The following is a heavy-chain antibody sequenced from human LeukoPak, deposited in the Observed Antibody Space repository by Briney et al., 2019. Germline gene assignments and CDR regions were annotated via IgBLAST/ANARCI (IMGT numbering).Heavy chain of an antibody. CDR1: GYTFTSYD. J-gene: IGHJ4*02. V-gene: IGHV1-8*01. Sequence: ASVKVSCKASGYTFTSYDINWVRQATGQGLEWMGWMNPNSGNTGYAQKLQGRVTMTTDTSTSTAYMELRSLRSDDTAVYYCARCPYYYDSSGYDYWGQGTLVTVSS. CDR2: MNPNSGNT. CDR3: ARCPYYYDSSGYDY. D-gene: IGHD3-22*01.